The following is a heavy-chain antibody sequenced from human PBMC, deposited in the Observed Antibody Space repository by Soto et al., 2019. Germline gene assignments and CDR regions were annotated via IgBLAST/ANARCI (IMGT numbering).Heavy chain of an antibody. D-gene: IGHD3-10*01. Sequence: QVQLQESGPGLVKPSETLSLTCTVSGGSISSYYWSWIRQPPGKGLEWIGYIYYSGSTNYNPSLKSRVTISVDTSKNPFSLKLSSVTAADTAVYYCARLIYYGSGSYYKAHFDYWGQGTLVTVSS. CDR1: GGSISSYY. V-gene: IGHV4-59*08. J-gene: IGHJ4*02. CDR3: ARLIYYGSGSYYKAHFDY. CDR2: IYYSGST.